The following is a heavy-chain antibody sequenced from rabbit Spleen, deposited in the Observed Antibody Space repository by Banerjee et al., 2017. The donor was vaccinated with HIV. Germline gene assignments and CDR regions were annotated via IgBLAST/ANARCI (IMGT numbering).Heavy chain of an antibody. CDR3: ARDGAGGSYFAL. J-gene: IGHJ4*01. V-gene: IGHV1S7*01. D-gene: IGHD8-1*01. CDR2: IDPVFGIT. CDR1: GFTLSSYY. Sequence: HLKESGGGLVQPGGSLKLSCTASGFTLSSYYMNWVRQAPGKGLEWIGYIDPVFGITYYANWVNGRFSISRENAQNTVFLQMTSLTAADTATYFCARDGAGGSYFALWGTGTLVTVS.